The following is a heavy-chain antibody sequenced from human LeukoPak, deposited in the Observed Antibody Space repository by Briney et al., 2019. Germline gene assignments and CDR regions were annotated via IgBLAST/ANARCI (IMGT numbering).Heavy chain of an antibody. CDR1: GYTFTGYY. J-gene: IGHJ6*03. CDR3: AGASRENAGAYYYYYYYMDV. CDR2: INPNSGGT. V-gene: IGHV1-2*02. D-gene: IGHD7-27*01. Sequence: ASVKVSCKASGYTFTGYYMHWVRQAPGQGLEWMGWINPNSGGTNYAQKFQGRVTMTRDTSISTAYMELSRLRSDDTAVYYCAGASRENAGAYYYYYYYMDVWGKGTTVTVSS.